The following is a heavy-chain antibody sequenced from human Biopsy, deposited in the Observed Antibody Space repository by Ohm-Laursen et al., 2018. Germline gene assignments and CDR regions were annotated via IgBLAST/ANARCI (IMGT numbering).Heavy chain of an antibody. CDR3: ARDSRRTAREGGMDV. J-gene: IGHJ6*02. V-gene: IGHV3-43D*04. CDR2: ISWDGGST. D-gene: IGHD6-6*01. CDR1: GFTFKANV. Sequence: GSLRLSCTASGFTFKANVMHWVRQTPGKGLEWVSLISWDGGSTYYADSVKGRFTISRDNTNDSLYLQMNSLRSEDTALYYCARDSRRTAREGGMDVWGQGTTVTVSS.